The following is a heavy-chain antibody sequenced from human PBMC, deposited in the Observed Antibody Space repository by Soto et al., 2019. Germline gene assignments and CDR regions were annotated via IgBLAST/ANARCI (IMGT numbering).Heavy chain of an antibody. J-gene: IGHJ4*02. CDR3: AFPGWVTAMVLDF. D-gene: IGHD5-18*01. CDR2: IYHSGYT. V-gene: IGHV4-30-2*01. Sequence: SETLSLTCAVSGGSISSGGYSWNWIRQPPGKGLEWIGYIYHSGYTYYTPSLKSRVTISVDTSKNQFSLKLSSVTAADTAVYYCAFPGWVTAMVLDFWAQGTLVTVPS. CDR1: GGSISSGGYS.